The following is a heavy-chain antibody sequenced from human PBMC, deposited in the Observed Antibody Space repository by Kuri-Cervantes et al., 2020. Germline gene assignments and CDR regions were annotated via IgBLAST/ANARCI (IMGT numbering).Heavy chain of an antibody. CDR1: GYTFTGYY. J-gene: IGHJ4*02. CDR2: IIPIFGTA. Sequence: SVKVSCKASGYTFTGYYMHWVRQAPGQGLEWMGGIIPIFGTANYAQKFQGRVTITTDESTSTAYMELSSLRSEDTAVYYCATPPTVYYYDSSGYLVYWGQGTLVTVSS. V-gene: IGHV1-69*05. D-gene: IGHD3-22*01. CDR3: ATPPTVYYYDSSGYLVY.